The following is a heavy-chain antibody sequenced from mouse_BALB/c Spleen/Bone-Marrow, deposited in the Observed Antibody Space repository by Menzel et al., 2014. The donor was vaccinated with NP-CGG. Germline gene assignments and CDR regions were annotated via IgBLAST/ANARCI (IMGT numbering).Heavy chain of an antibody. V-gene: IGHV3-8*02. J-gene: IGHJ4*01. CDR1: GDSITSGY. Sequence: EVKLVESGPSLVKPSQTLSLTCSVTGDSITSGYWNWIRKFPGNKLEYMGYISYSGSTYYNPSPKSRISITRDTSKNQYYLQLNSVTTEDTATYYCARGGGSSYNYAMDYWGQGTSVTVSS. CDR2: ISYSGST. CDR3: ARGGGSSYNYAMDY. D-gene: IGHD1-1*01.